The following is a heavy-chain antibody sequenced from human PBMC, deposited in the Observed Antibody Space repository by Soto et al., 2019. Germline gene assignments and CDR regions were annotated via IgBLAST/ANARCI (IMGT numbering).Heavy chain of an antibody. D-gene: IGHD6-13*01. CDR1: GGPISTYY. Sequence: SETLSLTCTVSGGPISTYYWSWIRQPAGKGLEWIGRIDTSGNTNYNPSLKSRVTMSVDTSKKQFSLKLTPVTAADTAVYYCARYSSNWFQTEGMDVWGQGTTVTVSS. CDR3: ARYSSNWFQTEGMDV. V-gene: IGHV4-4*07. CDR2: IDTSGNT. J-gene: IGHJ6*02.